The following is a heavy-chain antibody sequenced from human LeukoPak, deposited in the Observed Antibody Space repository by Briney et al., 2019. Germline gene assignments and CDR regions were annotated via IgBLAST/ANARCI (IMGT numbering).Heavy chain of an antibody. CDR3: ARRGEYCSGGSCQVAFDI. D-gene: IGHD2-15*01. J-gene: IGHJ3*02. V-gene: IGHV4-39*01. CDR1: GDSISTSYY. Sequence: PSETLSLTCTVSGDSISTSYYWGWIRQPPGKGLEWIGSIYYSGSTYYNPSLKSRVTISVDTSKNQFSLRLSSVTAADTAVYYCARRGEYCSGGSCQVAFDIWGQGTMVTVSS. CDR2: IYYSGST.